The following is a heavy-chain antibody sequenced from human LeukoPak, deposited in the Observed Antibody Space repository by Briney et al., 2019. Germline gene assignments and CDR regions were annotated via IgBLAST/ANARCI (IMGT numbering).Heavy chain of an antibody. Sequence: SVKVSCKASGGTFSSYAISWVRQAPGQGLEWMGGIIPIFGTANYAQKFQGRVTITADESTSTAYMELSSLRSEDTAVYYCARSPMVRGVFDPWGQGTLVTVSS. CDR1: GGTFSSYA. J-gene: IGHJ5*02. D-gene: IGHD3-10*01. V-gene: IGHV1-69*13. CDR3: ARSPMVRGVFDP. CDR2: IIPIFGTA.